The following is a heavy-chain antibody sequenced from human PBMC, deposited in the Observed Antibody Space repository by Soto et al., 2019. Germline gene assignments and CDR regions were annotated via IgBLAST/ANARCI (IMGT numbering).Heavy chain of an antibody. Sequence: GASVKVSCKASGYTFTSYGISWVRQAPGQGLEWMGWISAYNGNTNYAQKLQGRVTMTTDTSTSTAYMELRSLRSDDTAVYYRARDPFNYYDSSGYYFYFDYWGQGTLVTVSS. CDR2: ISAYNGNT. CDR1: GYTFTSYG. D-gene: IGHD3-22*01. V-gene: IGHV1-18*01. CDR3: ARDPFNYYDSSGYYFYFDY. J-gene: IGHJ4*02.